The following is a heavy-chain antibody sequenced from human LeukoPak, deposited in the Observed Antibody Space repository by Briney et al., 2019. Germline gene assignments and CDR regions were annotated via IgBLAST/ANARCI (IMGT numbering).Heavy chain of an antibody. CDR2: IYYSGTT. D-gene: IGHD2-15*01. Sequence: SEILSLTCTVSGGSISSDGYYWTWIRQHPGKGLEWIGYIYYSGTTYYNPSLESRVTLSVDTSKNQFSLRLSSVTAADTAVYYCARYRDSGGRLAFDIWGQGTMVTVSS. CDR1: GGSISSDGYY. CDR3: ARYRDSGGRLAFDI. V-gene: IGHV4-31*03. J-gene: IGHJ3*02.